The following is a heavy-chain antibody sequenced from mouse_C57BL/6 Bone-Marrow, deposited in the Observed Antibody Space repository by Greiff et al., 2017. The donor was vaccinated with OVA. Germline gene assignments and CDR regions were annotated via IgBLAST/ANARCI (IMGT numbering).Heavy chain of an antibody. V-gene: IGHV5-9-1*02. J-gene: IGHJ1*03. CDR3: TRDYDYDGYWYFDV. CDR2: ISSGGDYI. Sequence: EVQGVESGEGLVKPGGSLKLSCAASGFTFSSYAMSWVRQTPEKRLEWVAYISSGGDYIYYADTVKGRFTISRDTARNTLYRQRSSLKSEDTAMYYCTRDYDYDGYWYFDVWGTGTTVTVSS. D-gene: IGHD2-4*01. CDR1: GFTFSSYA.